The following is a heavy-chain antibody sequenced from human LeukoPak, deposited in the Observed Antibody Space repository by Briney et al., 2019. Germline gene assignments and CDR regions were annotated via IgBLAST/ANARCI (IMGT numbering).Heavy chain of an antibody. CDR3: AREYYGSGSYYKAWFDP. D-gene: IGHD3-10*01. V-gene: IGHV4-34*01. Sequence: SETLSLTCAVYGGSFSGYYWSWIRQPPGKGLEWIGEINHSGSTNYNPSLKSRVTISVDTSKNQFSLKPSSVTAADTAVYYCAREYYGSGSYYKAWFDPWGQGTLVTVSS. CDR2: INHSGST. J-gene: IGHJ5*02. CDR1: GGSFSGYY.